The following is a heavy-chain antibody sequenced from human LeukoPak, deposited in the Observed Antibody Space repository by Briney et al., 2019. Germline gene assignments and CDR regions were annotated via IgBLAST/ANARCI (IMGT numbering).Heavy chain of an antibody. J-gene: IGHJ4*02. CDR2: IYYSGAT. CDR1: GGSISNYY. V-gene: IGHV4-59*01. CDR3: ARVRHSSGWSDFDY. Sequence: SETLSLTCTVSGGSISNYYWTWTRQPPGKGLEWIGYIYYSGATNYNPSLKSRVTISVDTSKNQFSLKLSSVTAADTAVYYCARVRHSSGWSDFDYWGQGTLVTVSS. D-gene: IGHD6-19*01.